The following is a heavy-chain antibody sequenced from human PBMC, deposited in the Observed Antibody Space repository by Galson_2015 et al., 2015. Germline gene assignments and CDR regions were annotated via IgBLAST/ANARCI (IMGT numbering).Heavy chain of an antibody. D-gene: IGHD3-9*01. CDR2: INHSGST. J-gene: IGHJ4*02. Sequence: ETLSLTCAVYGGSFSGYYWSWIRQPPGKGLEWIGEINHSGSTNYNPSLKSRVTISVDTSKNQFSLKLSSVTAADTAVYYCARGKSVLRYFDPYRGGHPFDYWGQGTLVTVSS. CDR1: GGSFSGYY. V-gene: IGHV4-34*01. CDR3: ARGKSVLRYFDPYRGGHPFDY.